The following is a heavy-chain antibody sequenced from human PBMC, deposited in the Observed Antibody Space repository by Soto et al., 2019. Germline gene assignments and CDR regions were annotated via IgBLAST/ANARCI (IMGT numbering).Heavy chain of an antibody. CDR2: ISSSSSYI. D-gene: IGHD3-3*01. J-gene: IGHJ6*03. CDR1: GFTFSSYS. V-gene: IGHV3-21*01. Sequence: GGSLRLSCAASGFTFSSYSMNWVRQAPGKGLEWVSSISSSSSYIYYADSVKGRFTISRDNAKNSLYLQMNSLRAEDTAVYYCARAIPDFWSGYYMDVWGKGTTVTVSS. CDR3: ARAIPDFWSGYYMDV.